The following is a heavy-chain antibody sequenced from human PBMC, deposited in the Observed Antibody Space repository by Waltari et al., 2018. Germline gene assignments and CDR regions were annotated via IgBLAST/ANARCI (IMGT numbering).Heavy chain of an antibody. D-gene: IGHD2-2*01. CDR2: IQYDESTI. CDR1: GFSVRTYG. V-gene: IGHV3-33*01. J-gene: IGHJ3*02. CDR3: AREVSRYFIHAFDI. Sequence: QVQLVESGGGVVQPGRSVRLSCAVSGFSVRTYGMHWVRQSAGKGLGLLAFIQYDESTIHYADSVRGRFTVSRDTSKNMVALQMNSLTVEDSSIYFCAREVSRYFIHAFDIRGQGTMVIVSS.